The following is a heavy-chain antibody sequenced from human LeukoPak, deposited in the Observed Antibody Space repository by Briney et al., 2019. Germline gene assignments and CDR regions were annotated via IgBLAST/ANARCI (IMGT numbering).Heavy chain of an antibody. CDR2: INHSGSA. CDR3: ARSRPHPGIAVAGIRYYFDY. CDR1: GGSFSGYY. D-gene: IGHD6-19*01. J-gene: IGHJ4*02. Sequence: SETLSLTCAVYGGSFSGYYWSWIRQPPGKGLEWIGEINHSGSANYNPSLKSRVTISVDTSKNQFSLKLSSVTAADTAVYYCARSRPHPGIAVAGIRYYFDYWGQGTLVTVSS. V-gene: IGHV4-34*01.